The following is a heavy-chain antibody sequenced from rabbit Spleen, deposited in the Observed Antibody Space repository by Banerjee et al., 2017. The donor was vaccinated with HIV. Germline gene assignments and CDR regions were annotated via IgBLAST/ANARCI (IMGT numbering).Heavy chain of an antibody. V-gene: IGHV1S40*01. D-gene: IGHD1-1*01. J-gene: IGHJ4*01. CDR2: IEAGGSGFT. CDR3: AGDHAISGYRFNL. CDR1: GFSFSSDFY. Sequence: SLEESGGDLVKPGASLTLTCTASGFSFSSDFYMCWVRQAPGKGLEWIACIEAGGSGFTYFATWAKGRFTCSKTSSTTVTLQMTSLTAADTATYFCAGDHAISGYRFNLWGPGTLVTVS.